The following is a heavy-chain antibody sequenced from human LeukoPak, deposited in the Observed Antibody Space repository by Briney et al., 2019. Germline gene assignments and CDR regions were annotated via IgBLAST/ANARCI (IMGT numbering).Heavy chain of an antibody. CDR2: INPNSGGT. Sequence: ASVKVSCKASGYTFTGYYMHWVRQAPGQGLEWMGWINPNSGGTNYAQKFQGRVTMTRDTSISTAYMELSRLRSDDTAVYYCTRDSKSDIKPYYSYYMDVWGKGTTVTVSS. D-gene: IGHD3-3*01. J-gene: IGHJ6*03. CDR1: GYTFTGYY. CDR3: TRDSKSDIKPYYSYYMDV. V-gene: IGHV1-2*02.